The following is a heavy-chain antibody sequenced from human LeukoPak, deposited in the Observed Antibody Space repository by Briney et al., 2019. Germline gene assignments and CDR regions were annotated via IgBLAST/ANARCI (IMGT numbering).Heavy chain of an antibody. J-gene: IGHJ5*01. Sequence: SETLSLTCTVSGGSISSGGYYWSWIRQPPGKGLEWIGYLYYNGKTDYNPSLKSRVTMSSDTSKSQFSLKLSSVTAADTAVYYCARNAFGDLYFDSWGQGTLITVSS. V-gene: IGHV4-61*08. D-gene: IGHD3-10*01. CDR2: LYYNGKT. CDR3: ARNAFGDLYFDS. CDR1: GGSISSGGYY.